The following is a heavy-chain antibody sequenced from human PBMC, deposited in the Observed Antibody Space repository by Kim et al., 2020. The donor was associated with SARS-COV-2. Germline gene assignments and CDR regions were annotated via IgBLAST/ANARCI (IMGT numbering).Heavy chain of an antibody. CDR2: IDPSDSYT. V-gene: IGHV5-10-1*01. CDR1: GFSFTSYW. CDR3: ARHLLNSGWSKSSNYYYGMAG. Sequence: GESLKISCKGSGFSFTSYWISWVRQMPGKGLEWMGRIDPSDSYTNYSPSFQGHVTISADKSISTAYLQWSSLKASDTAMYYCARHLLNSGWSKSSNYYYGMAGWGHRTTVTVSS. D-gene: IGHD6-19*01. J-gene: IGHJ6*02.